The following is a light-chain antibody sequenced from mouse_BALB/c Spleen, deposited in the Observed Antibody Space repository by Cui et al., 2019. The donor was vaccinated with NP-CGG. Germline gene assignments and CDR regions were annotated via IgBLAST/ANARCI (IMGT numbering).Light chain of an antibody. CDR1: TGAVTTSNY. CDR2: GTN. J-gene: IGLJ1*01. CDR3: ALWYSNHWV. Sequence: QAVVTQVSSLTTSPGETVTLTCRSSTGAVTTSNYANWVQEKPDHLFTGLIGGTNNRPPGVPARFSGSLIGGKAALTITGAQTEDEAIYFCALWYSNHWVFGGGTKLTVL. V-gene: IGLV1*01.